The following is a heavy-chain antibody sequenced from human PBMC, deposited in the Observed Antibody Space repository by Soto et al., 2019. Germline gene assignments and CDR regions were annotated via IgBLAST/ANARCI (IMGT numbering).Heavy chain of an antibody. CDR2: IYYSGST. Sequence: PSETLSLTCTVSGGSISSYYWSWIRQPPGKGLEWIGYIYYSGSTNYNPSLKSRVTISVDTSKNQFSLKLSSVTAADTAVYYCASFIVATLGGADEASDIWGQGTMVTVSS. CDR1: GGSISSYY. V-gene: IGHV4-59*01. CDR3: ASFIVATLGGADEASDI. J-gene: IGHJ3*02. D-gene: IGHD5-12*01.